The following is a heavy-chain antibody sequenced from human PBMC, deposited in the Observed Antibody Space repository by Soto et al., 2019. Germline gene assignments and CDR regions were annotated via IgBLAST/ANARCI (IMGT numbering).Heavy chain of an antibody. J-gene: IGHJ4*02. CDR1: GGSFSGYY. CDR3: ARGWGRIFDY. CDR2: INHSGST. D-gene: IGHD7-27*01. V-gene: IGHV4-34*01. Sequence: NPSETLSLTCAVYGGSFSGYYWSWIRQPPGKGLEWIGEINHSGSTNYNPSLKSRVTISVDTSKNQFSLKLSSVTAADTAVYYCARGWGRIFDYWGQGTLVTV.